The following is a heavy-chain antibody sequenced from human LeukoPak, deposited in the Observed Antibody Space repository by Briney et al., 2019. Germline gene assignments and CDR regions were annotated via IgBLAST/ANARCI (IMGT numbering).Heavy chain of an antibody. J-gene: IGHJ4*02. V-gene: IGHV3-48*04. D-gene: IGHD3-10*01. CDR1: GFTFSSYA. CDR3: ARARLSHYYGSGSYSDY. Sequence: GGSLRLSCAASGFTFSSYAMNWVRQAPGKGLEWVSYISSSGSTIYYADSVKGRFTISRDNAKNSLYLQMNSLRAEDTAVYYCARARLSHYYGSGSYSDYWGQGTLVTVSS. CDR2: ISSSGSTI.